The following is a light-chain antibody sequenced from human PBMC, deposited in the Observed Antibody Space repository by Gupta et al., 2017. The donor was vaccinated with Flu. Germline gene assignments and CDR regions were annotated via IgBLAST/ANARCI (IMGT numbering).Light chain of an antibody. V-gene: IGKV1-39*01. Sequence: DIQVTQSPSSLSASLGDRVTITCRSTHQIKTYLNWYQQRPGRAPTLLISGASSLQHGVSSRFSGSESGTNFTLTIRRLQSEDFASYFCQQSDSVPYTFGQGTKLEMK. CDR2: GAS. J-gene: IGKJ2*01. CDR3: QQSDSVPYT. CDR1: HQIKTY.